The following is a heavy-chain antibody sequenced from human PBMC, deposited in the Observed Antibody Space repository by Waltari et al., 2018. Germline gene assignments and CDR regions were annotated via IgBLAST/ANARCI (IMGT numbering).Heavy chain of an antibody. D-gene: IGHD6-13*01. V-gene: IGHV3-23*04. CDR2: ISGSGGST. Sequence: EVQLVESGGGLVQPGGSLRIPCAASGFTFSSYAMSWVRQAPGKGLEWVSAISGSGGSTYYADSVKGRFTISRDNSKNTLYLQMNSLRAEDTAVYYCARGISSWWVEDIWGQGTMVTVSS. CDR3: ARGISSWWVEDI. CDR1: GFTFSSYA. J-gene: IGHJ3*02.